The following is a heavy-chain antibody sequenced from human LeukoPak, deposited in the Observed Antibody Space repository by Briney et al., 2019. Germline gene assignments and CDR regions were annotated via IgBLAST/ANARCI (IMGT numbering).Heavy chain of an antibody. D-gene: IGHD6-6*01. CDR1: GFTFSSYA. V-gene: IGHV3-23*01. J-gene: IGHJ4*02. CDR2: IGGSGTNT. CDR3: AKDPFRARISAPDY. Sequence: GGSLRLSCAASGFTFSSYAMSWVRQAPGKGLEWVSAIGGSGTNTYYADSVKGRFNISRDNSKNTLYLQMDSLRAEDTAVYYCAKDPFRARISAPDYWGQGTLVTVSS.